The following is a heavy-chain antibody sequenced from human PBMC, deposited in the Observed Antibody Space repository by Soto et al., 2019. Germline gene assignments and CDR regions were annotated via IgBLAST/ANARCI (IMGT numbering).Heavy chain of an antibody. J-gene: IGHJ6*01. CDR3: ARAVTWGLDV. Sequence: EVQLVESGGGLVQPGGYLRLSCAASGFTFSLYSMSWVRQAPGKGLEWASYISRSSTGIHYADSVKGRFTISRDDVTNSMHLQMNSLRDGDTAVYYCARAVTWGLDVWGQGTTVSISS. CDR2: ISRSSTGI. CDR1: GFTFSLYS. D-gene: IGHD3-10*01. V-gene: IGHV3-48*02.